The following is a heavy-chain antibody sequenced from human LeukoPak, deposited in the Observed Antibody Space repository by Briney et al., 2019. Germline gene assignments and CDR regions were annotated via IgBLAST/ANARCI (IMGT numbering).Heavy chain of an antibody. CDR2: IKQDGSEK. D-gene: IGHD2-2*01. CDR1: GFSLNNYA. Sequence: GGSLRLSCAASGFSLNNYAMSWVRQAPGKGLEWVANIKQDGSEKYYVDSVKGRFTISRDNAKNSLYLQMNSLRAEDTAVYYCARDWEGYCSSTSCYGYWGQGTLVTVSS. J-gene: IGHJ4*02. CDR3: ARDWEGYCSSTSCYGY. V-gene: IGHV3-7*01.